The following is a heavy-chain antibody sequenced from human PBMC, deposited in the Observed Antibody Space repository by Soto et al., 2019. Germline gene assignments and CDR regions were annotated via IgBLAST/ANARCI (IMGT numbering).Heavy chain of an antibody. CDR2: INAGDGDT. CDR3: ARDGEEKAAVAMVC. D-gene: IGHD2-8*01. CDR1: GYTITCCA. Sequence: QVQLVQSGAEVKKPGASVRVSCKASGYTITCCAMHWVRQAPGQRPEWMGWINAGDGDTKYSQNFQGRLTIIRDTSANTAYMELSSLRSEDTAVYYCARDGEEKAAVAMVCWGQGTLVTVSS. V-gene: IGHV1-3*01. J-gene: IGHJ4*02.